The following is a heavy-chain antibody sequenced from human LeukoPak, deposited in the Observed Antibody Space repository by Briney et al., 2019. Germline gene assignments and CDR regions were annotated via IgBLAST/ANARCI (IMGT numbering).Heavy chain of an antibody. Sequence: PGRSLGLSCAASGFTFSSYGMHWVRQAPGKGLEWVAVISYDGSNKYYADSVKGRFTISRDNSKNTLYLQMNSLRAEDTAVYYCATIAAAVPFDYWGQGTLVTVSS. CDR3: ATIAAAVPFDY. CDR2: ISYDGSNK. V-gene: IGHV3-30*03. CDR1: GFTFSSYG. D-gene: IGHD6-13*01. J-gene: IGHJ4*02.